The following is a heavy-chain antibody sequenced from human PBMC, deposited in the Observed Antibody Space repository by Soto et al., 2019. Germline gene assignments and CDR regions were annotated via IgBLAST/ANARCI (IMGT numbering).Heavy chain of an antibody. CDR1: GFTFSSYG. CDR3: ARAGIAVAGTWYFDL. J-gene: IGHJ2*01. CDR2: IWYDGSNK. Sequence: GGSLRLSCAASGFTFSSYGMHWVRQAPGKGLEWVAVIWYDGSNKYYADSVKGRFTISRDNSKNTLYLQMNSLRAEDTAVYYCARAGIAVAGTWYFDLWGRGTLVTVSS. D-gene: IGHD6-19*01. V-gene: IGHV3-33*08.